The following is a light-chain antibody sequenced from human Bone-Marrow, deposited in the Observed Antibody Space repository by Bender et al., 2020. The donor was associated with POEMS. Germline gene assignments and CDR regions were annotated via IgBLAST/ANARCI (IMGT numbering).Light chain of an antibody. CDR2: INN. J-gene: IGLJ3*02. CDR1: SSNIGTNP. CDR3: AAGEDSLSGWV. Sequence: QSVLTQPPSASGTPGQRVTISCSGSSSNIGTNPINWYQQLPGTAPKLLIYINNQRPSGVPDRFSGSKSGTSASLAISGPRCESGADYYWAAGEDSLSGWVSGGGTMLTAL. V-gene: IGLV1-44*01.